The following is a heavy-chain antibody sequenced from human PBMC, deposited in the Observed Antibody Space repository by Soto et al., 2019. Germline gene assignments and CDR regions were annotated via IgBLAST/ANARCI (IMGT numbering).Heavy chain of an antibody. CDR3: ARGTAGDFWSGYYSSTYMDV. J-gene: IGHJ6*03. V-gene: IGHV1-2*04. D-gene: IGHD3-3*01. CDR2: INPYSGGT. CDR1: GYTFTGYY. Sequence: QVRLVQSGAEVEKPGASVKVSCKASGYTFTGYYMHWVRQAPGQGLEWMGWINPYSGGTNYAQKFQGWVTMTRDTSMSPAYMQLSRLRSDDTAVYYCARGTAGDFWSGYYSSTYMDVWGKGTTVSVSS.